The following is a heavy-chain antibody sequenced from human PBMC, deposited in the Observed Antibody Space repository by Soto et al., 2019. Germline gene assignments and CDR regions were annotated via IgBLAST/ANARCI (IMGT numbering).Heavy chain of an antibody. V-gene: IGHV1-2*04. J-gene: IGHJ6*02. Sequence: QVQLVQSGAEVKKPGASVKVSCKASGYTFTGYYMHWVRQAPGQGLEWMGWINPNSGGTNYAQKFQGWVTMTRDTSISTAYRERSRLRSDDTAVYYCARDLSPTELGLRHYYGMDVWGQGTTVTVSS. CDR2: INPNSGGT. D-gene: IGHD7-27*01. CDR1: GYTFTGYY. CDR3: ARDLSPTELGLRHYYGMDV.